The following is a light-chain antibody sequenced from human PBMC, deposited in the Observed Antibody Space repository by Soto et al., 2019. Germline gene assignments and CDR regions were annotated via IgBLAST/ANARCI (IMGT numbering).Light chain of an antibody. V-gene: IGKV3-20*01. CDR3: QQYGSSPTT. J-gene: IGKJ1*01. CDR2: GAS. Sequence: EIVLTQSAGAVSLSPGERATLSCRASQSVSSSYLVWYQQKPGQAPRLLIYGASGRATGIPDRFSGSGSGTDFTLTISRLEPEDFAVYYCQQYGSSPTTFGRGTKVDIK. CDR1: QSVSSSY.